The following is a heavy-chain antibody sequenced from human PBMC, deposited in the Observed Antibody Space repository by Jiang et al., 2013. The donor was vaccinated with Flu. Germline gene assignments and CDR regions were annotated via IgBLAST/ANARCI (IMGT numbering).Heavy chain of an antibody. Sequence: SGAEVKKPGSSVKVSCKASGGTFSSYAISWVRQAPGQGLEWMGRIIPILGIANYAQKFQGRVTITADKSTSTAYMELSSLRSEDTAVYYCARGSGSSGWYRGFDYWGQGTLVTVSS. D-gene: IGHD6-19*01. CDR1: GGTFSSYA. CDR3: ARGSGSSGWYRGFDY. CDR2: IIPILGIA. J-gene: IGHJ4*02. V-gene: IGHV1-69*04.